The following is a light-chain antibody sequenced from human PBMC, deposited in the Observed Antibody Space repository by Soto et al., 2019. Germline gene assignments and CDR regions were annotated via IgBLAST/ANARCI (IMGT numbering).Light chain of an antibody. CDR1: SSDVGVDNS. J-gene: IGLJ2*01. CDR3: CSYAGRYFVF. V-gene: IGLV2-11*01. Sequence: QSVLTQPRSVSGSPGQSVTIACTGTSSDVGVDNSVSWYQHHPGKAPKLMIYDVTQPPSGVPDRFSGTNSSNTASLTISGLKAEDDAYYYGCSYAGRYFVFFGGGTKLTVL. CDR2: DVT.